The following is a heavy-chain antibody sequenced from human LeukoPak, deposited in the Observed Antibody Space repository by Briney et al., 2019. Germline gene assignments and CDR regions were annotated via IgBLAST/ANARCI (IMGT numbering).Heavy chain of an antibody. CDR2: IYSAGST. D-gene: IGHD2-15*01. J-gene: IGHJ4*02. Sequence: GGSLRLSCAASGFAVSANYMSWVRQAPGKGLDWVSVIYSAGSTDYADSVKGRFTISRDNSKNTLYLQMNSLRAEDTAVYYCATRLQHHFDYWGQGTQVTVSS. CDR3: ATRLQHHFDY. CDR1: GFAVSANY. V-gene: IGHV3-66*04.